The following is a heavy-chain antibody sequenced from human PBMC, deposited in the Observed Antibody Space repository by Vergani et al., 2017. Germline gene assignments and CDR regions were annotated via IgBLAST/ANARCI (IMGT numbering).Heavy chain of an antibody. CDR1: GGSINSDSHY. Sequence: QVQLQESGPGLVKPSQTLSLTCTVSGGSINSDSHYWTWIRQPAGKGLEWLGRIYNTGSTHYNPSLKSRVTISVDTSKNHSSLKLSPVTAADTAVYYCARGKKGGWYEGDYWGQGTLVTVSS. J-gene: IGHJ4*02. D-gene: IGHD6-19*01. V-gene: IGHV4-61*02. CDR3: ARGKKGGWYEGDY. CDR2: IYNTGST.